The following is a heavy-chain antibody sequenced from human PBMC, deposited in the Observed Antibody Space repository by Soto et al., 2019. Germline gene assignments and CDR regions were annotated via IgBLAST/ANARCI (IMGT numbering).Heavy chain of an antibody. CDR1: GYTFTSYG. Sequence: ASVKVSCKASGYTFTSYGISWVRQAPGQGLEWMGGFDPEDGETIYAQKFQGRVTMTEDTSTDTAYMELSSLRSEDTAVYYCATTVLRFLEWLPNYYYYGMDVWGQGTTVTVSS. V-gene: IGHV1-24*01. J-gene: IGHJ6*02. CDR3: ATTVLRFLEWLPNYYYYGMDV. D-gene: IGHD3-3*01. CDR2: FDPEDGET.